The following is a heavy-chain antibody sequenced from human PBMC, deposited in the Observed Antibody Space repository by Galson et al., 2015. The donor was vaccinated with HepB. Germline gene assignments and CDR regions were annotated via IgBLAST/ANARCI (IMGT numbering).Heavy chain of an antibody. CDR3: AKEYNNGWFYFDS. CDR1: GFTFSSYA. Sequence: SLRLSCAASGFTFSSYAMSWVRQAPGKGLEWVSTISGSGGSTHYADSVRGRFTVSRDNSKNTPYVQMNSLRAEDTAVYYCAKEYNNGWFYFDSWGQGTLVSVSS. D-gene: IGHD6-19*01. V-gene: IGHV3-23*01. CDR2: ISGSGGST. J-gene: IGHJ4*02.